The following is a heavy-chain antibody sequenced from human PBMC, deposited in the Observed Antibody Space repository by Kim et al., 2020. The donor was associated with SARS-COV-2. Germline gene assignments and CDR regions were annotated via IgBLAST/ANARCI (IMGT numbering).Heavy chain of an antibody. CDR3: AKEGVGRDFDY. D-gene: IGHD2-8*01. V-gene: IGHV3-33*06. J-gene: IGHJ4*02. Sequence: KYYADSVKGRLTISRDNSKNTLYLQMNSLRAEDTAVYYCAKEGVGRDFDYWGQGTLVTVSS. CDR2: K.